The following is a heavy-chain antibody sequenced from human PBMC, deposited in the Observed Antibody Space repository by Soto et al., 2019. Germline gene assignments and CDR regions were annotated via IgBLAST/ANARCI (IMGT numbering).Heavy chain of an antibody. J-gene: IGHJ4*02. V-gene: IGHV3-64D*06. D-gene: IGHD5-12*01. CDR3: VKSRGGNNFDFFD. Sequence: GGSLSLSCSAPGFTFSSYAMHWVRQAPGKGLEYVSGVRGNGDPPFYADSVKGRFTISRDNSKNTLYLQMSSLSADDTAVYYCVKSRGGNNFDFFDWGQGALVTVSS. CDR1: GFTFSSYA. CDR2: VRGNGDPP.